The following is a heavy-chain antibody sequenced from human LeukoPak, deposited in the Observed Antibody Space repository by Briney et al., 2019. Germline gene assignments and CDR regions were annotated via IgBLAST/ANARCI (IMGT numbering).Heavy chain of an antibody. CDR3: ATEVSPFDPRRGSFDY. J-gene: IGHJ4*02. CDR2: IYTSGST. Sequence: SQTLSLTCTVSGGSISSGSYYWSWIRQPAGKGLEWIGRIYTSGSTNYNPSLKSRVTISVDTSKNQFSLKLSSVTAADTAVYYCATEVSPFDPRRGSFDYWSQGTLVTVSS. V-gene: IGHV4-61*02. CDR1: GGSISSGSYY. D-gene: IGHD3-16*01.